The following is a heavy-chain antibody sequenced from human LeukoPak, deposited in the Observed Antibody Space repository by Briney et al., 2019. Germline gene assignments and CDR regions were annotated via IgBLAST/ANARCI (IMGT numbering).Heavy chain of an antibody. V-gene: IGHV4-39*07. CDR2: IYYSGST. J-gene: IGHJ2*01. Sequence: PSETLSLTCTVSGGSISSSIYYWGWIRQSPGKGLEWIGSIYYSGSTYYNPSLKSRVTLSVDTSKNQYSLKVTSVTAADTAVYHCARDSYSYGPNWYFDLWGRGTLVTVSS. CDR1: GGSISSSIYY. D-gene: IGHD5-18*01. CDR3: ARDSYSYGPNWYFDL.